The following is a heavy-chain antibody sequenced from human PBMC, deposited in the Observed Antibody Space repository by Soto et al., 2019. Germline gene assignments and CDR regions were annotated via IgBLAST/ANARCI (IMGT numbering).Heavy chain of an antibody. V-gene: IGHV3-23*01. J-gene: IGHJ3*02. CDR1: GFTFSEYA. CDR2: IGGDGGSP. CDR3: AKGSINRNGIYDPFDI. Sequence: GGSLRLSCAASGFTFSEYAMSWVRQAPGKGLEWVSVIGGDGGSPNYADSVKGRFTVSRDNSKSTLYLQMDSLRAEDTALYYCAKGSINRNGIYDPFDIWGQGTMVTVSS. D-gene: IGHD3-3*02.